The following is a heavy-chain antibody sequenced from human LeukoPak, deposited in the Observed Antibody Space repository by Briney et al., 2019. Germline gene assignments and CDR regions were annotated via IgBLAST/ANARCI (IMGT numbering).Heavy chain of an antibody. D-gene: IGHD6-6*01. Sequence: GGSLRLSCAASGFTVSSNYMSWVRQAPGKGLEWVSVIYSGGSTYYADSVKGRFTISRDNSKNTLYLQMNSLRAEDTAVYYCARDRIEYRSSDYFDYWGQGTLVTVSS. J-gene: IGHJ4*02. V-gene: IGHV3-53*01. CDR2: IYSGGST. CDR3: ARDRIEYRSSDYFDY. CDR1: GFTVSSNY.